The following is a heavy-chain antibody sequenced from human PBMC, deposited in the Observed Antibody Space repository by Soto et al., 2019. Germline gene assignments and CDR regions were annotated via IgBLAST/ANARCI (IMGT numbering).Heavy chain of an antibody. D-gene: IGHD5-12*01. V-gene: IGHV3-33*01. CDR2: IWYDGSNK. J-gene: IGHJ6*02. Sequence: GGSLRLSCAASGFTFSSYGMHWVRQAPGKGQEWVAVIWYDGSNKWYADSVKGRFTISRDNSKNTLYLQMNSLRAEDTAVYSCARDRGYSGYDSPRFYYGMDVWGQGTTVTVSS. CDR1: GFTFSSYG. CDR3: ARDRGYSGYDSPRFYYGMDV.